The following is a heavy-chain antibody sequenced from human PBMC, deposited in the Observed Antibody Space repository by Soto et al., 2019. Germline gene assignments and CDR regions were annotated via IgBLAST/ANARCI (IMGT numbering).Heavy chain of an antibody. Sequence: SETLSLTCTVSGGSISSYYWSWIRQPPGKGLEWIGSIYYSGSTYYNPSLKSRVTISVDTSKNQFSLKLSSVTAADTAVYYCARQKYHGRGPRPYWGRETLVPVP. D-gene: IGHD2-15*01. CDR2: IYYSGST. CDR1: GGSISSYY. J-gene: IGHJ4*02. CDR3: ARQKYHGRGPRPY. V-gene: IGHV4-39*01.